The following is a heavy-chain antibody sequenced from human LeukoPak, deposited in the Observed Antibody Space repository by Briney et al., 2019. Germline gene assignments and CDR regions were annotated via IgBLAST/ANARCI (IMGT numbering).Heavy chain of an antibody. D-gene: IGHD6-19*01. J-gene: IGHJ4*02. CDR2: ISSSSSYI. CDR3: ARDWLQGSSGWY. V-gene: IGHV3-21*01. Sequence: KPGGSLRLSCAASGFTFSSYSMNSVRQAPGKGLGWVSSISSSSSYIYYADSVKGRFTISRDNAKNSLYLQMNSLRAEDTAVYYCARDWLQGSSGWYWGQGTLVTVSS. CDR1: GFTFSSYS.